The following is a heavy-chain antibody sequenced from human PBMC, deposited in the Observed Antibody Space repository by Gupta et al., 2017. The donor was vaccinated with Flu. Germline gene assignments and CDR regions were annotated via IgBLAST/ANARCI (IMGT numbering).Heavy chain of an antibody. Sequence: QVQLVRSGEAVKKPGSSVTVSCKAFGGTFSSYPISRGRQAPGQGLEWMGGLIPIFGTANYPQKFQGRVRITADESTSTAYMQLSSLRSEDTAVYYGARVVGYSSGWYEPWGQGTLGTVSS. CDR3: ARVVGYSSGWYEP. CDR1: GGTFSSYP. V-gene: IGHV1-69*01. CDR2: LIPIFGTA. D-gene: IGHD6-19*01. J-gene: IGHJ5*02.